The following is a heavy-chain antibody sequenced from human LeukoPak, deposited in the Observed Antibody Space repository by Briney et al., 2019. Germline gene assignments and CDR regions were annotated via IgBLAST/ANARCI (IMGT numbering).Heavy chain of an antibody. V-gene: IGHV3-7*01. CDR3: TRRRRDGNDY. CDR1: GFTFSSSW. J-gene: IGHJ4*02. D-gene: IGHD5-24*01. CDR2: INEDGSAK. Sequence: GGSLRLSCAASGFTFSSSWMSWVRQVPGKGLEWVANINEDGSAKYYVDSVKGRFTISRDNAKRTLDLQVNSLRAEDTAVYYCTRRRRDGNDYWGQGTLVTVSS.